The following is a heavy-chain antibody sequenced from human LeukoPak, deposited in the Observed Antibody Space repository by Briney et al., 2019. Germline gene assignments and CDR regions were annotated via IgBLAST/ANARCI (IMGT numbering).Heavy chain of an antibody. CDR3: ARRGIAAAGLTYFDY. CDR2: INPNSGGT. D-gene: IGHD6-13*01. CDR1: GYTFTSYY. Sequence: GASVKVSCKASGYTFTSYYMHWVRQAPGQGLEWMGWINPNSGGTNYAQKFQGRVTMTRDTSISTAYMELSRLRSDDTAVYYCARRGIAAAGLTYFDYWGQGTLVTVSS. J-gene: IGHJ4*02. V-gene: IGHV1-2*02.